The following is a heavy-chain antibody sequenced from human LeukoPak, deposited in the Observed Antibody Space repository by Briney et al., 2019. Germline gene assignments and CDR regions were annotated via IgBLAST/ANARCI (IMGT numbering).Heavy chain of an antibody. J-gene: IGHJ3*02. V-gene: IGHV3-74*01. CDR1: RFTFSTYW. D-gene: IGHD3-9*01. Sequence: GGSLRLSCAASRFTFSTYWMHWVRQAPGKGLVWVSRINSDGSSTGYADSVKGRFTISRDNAKNTLYLQMNSLRGEDTAIYYCARSRYLDWGGAFDMWGQGTMVTVSS. CDR3: ARSRYLDWGGAFDM. CDR2: INSDGSST.